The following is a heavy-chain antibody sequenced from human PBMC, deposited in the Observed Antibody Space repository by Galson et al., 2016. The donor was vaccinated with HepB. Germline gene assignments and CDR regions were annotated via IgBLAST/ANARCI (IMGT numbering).Heavy chain of an antibody. Sequence: SETLSLTCAVSGASVNSSNWWTWVRQAPGTGLEWIGEIYHTGTSNNNPSLLSRFTMSIDSSRNPFSLNLNSVTAADTAVYYCARASIVPGARTVFDSWGRGILVSVSS. CDR2: IYHTGTS. CDR1: GASVNSSNW. D-gene: IGHD2-2*01. V-gene: IGHV4-4*02. CDR3: ARASIVPGARTVFDS. J-gene: IGHJ5*01.